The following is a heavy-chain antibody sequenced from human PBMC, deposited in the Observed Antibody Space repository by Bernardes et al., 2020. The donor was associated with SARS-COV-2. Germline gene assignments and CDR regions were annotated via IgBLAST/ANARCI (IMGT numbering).Heavy chain of an antibody. J-gene: IGHJ4*02. Sequence: GGSLRLSCAASGFTFSDYSINWVRQAPGKGLEWVSYISSSSTTVYYADSVRGRFTISRDNAKNSLYLQMNSLRAEDTALYYCARVSRVRIELFHYQREIDCWGQGTLVTVSS. V-gene: IGHV3-48*01. CDR2: ISSSSTTV. CDR1: GFTFSDYS. D-gene: IGHD2-21*01. CDR3: ARVSRVRIELFHYQREIDC.